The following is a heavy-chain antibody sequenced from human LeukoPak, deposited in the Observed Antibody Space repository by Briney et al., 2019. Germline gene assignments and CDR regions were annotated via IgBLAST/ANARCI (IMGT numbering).Heavy chain of an antibody. CDR1: GFTFSSYW. CDR3: ARGPSHYDYVWGSYRPYYYYYGMDV. D-gene: IGHD3-16*02. J-gene: IGHJ6*02. V-gene: IGHV3-7*03. CDR2: IKQDGSEK. Sequence: GSVILFCAASGFTFSSYWMSWVRQAPGKGLEWVANIKQDGSEKYYVDSVKGRFTISRDNAKNSLYLQMNSLRAEDTAVYYCARGPSHYDYVWGSYRPYYYYYGMDVWGQGTTVTVSS.